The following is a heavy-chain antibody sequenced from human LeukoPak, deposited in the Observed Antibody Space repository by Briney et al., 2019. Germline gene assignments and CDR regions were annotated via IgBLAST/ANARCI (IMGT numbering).Heavy chain of an antibody. CDR2: IGNTET. CDR1: GFPFETNA. Sequence: PGGSLRLSCATSGFPFETNAMSWVRQAPGKGLEWVATIGNTETFYADSVTGRFTISRDNSKNRVNLQMNRLIVEDTAIYYCAKDWIQFNRVFDCFDSWGQGTLVTVSS. J-gene: IGHJ4*02. V-gene: IGHV3-23*01. CDR3: AKDWIQFNRVFDCFDS. D-gene: IGHD5-18*01.